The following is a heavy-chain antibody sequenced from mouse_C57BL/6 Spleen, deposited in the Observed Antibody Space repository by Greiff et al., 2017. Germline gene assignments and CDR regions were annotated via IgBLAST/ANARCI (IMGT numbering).Heavy chain of an antibody. CDR1: GYTFTSYW. CDR3: ARGYGSSYGFDY. V-gene: IGHV1-52*01. Sequence: QVQLQQPGAELVRPGSSVKLSCKASGYTFTSYWMHWVKQRPIQGLEWIGNIDPSDSETHYNQKFKDKATLTVDNSSSTAYMQLSSLTSEDSAVYYCARGYGSSYGFDYWGQGTTLTVSS. J-gene: IGHJ2*01. D-gene: IGHD1-1*01. CDR2: IDPSDSET.